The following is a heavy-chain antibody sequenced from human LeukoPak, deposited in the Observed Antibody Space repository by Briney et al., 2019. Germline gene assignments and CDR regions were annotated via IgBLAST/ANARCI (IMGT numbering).Heavy chain of an antibody. CDR3: AGARYYYDSSGYPFDY. D-gene: IGHD3-22*01. V-gene: IGHV4-4*07. J-gene: IGHJ4*02. CDR1: GGSISSYY. CDR2: IYTSGST. Sequence: SETLSLTCTVSGGSISSYYWSWIRQPAGKGLEWIGRIYTSGSTNYNPSLKSRVTTSVDTSKNQFSLKLSSVTAADTAVYYCAGARYYYDSSGYPFDYWGQGTLVTVSS.